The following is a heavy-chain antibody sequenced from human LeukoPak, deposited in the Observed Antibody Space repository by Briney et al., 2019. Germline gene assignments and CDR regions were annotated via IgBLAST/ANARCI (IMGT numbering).Heavy chain of an antibody. V-gene: IGHV3-64D*08. Sequence: PGGSLRLSCSVSGFTFSTNSMHWVRQAPGKGLEFVSAITSNGGSTYYADSVRGRFTISRDNSKNTLYLQMSSLRAEDTAVYYCVTVGMTSIWSYLRFDPRGQGTLVSVSS. J-gene: IGHJ5*02. D-gene: IGHD1-26*01. CDR2: ITSNGGST. CDR1: GFTFSTNS. CDR3: VTVGMTSIWSYLRFDP.